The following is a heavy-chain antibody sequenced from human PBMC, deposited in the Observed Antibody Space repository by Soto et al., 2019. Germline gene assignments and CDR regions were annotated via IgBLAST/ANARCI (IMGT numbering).Heavy chain of an antibody. V-gene: IGHV3-30*18. CDR1: GFTFSSYG. D-gene: IGHD2-2*01. CDR3: ANVLGYCSRNSGSREANYYYGRGG. J-gene: IGHJ6*02. CDR2: ISYDGSNK. Sequence: PGGSLRLSCAASGFTFSSYGMHWVRQAPGRGLEWVAVISYDGSNKYYADSVEGRFTISRDNPKNTLYLQMNSLRAEDTAASYCANVLGYCSRNSGSREANYYYGRGGRGRQTTGSVAS.